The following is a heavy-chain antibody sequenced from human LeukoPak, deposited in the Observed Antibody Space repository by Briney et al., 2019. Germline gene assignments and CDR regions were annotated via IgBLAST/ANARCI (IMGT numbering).Heavy chain of an antibody. CDR2: ISSGSTTI. D-gene: IGHD6-13*01. J-gene: IGHJ4*02. CDR1: GFTFSSYN. Sequence: GGSLRLSCAASGFTFSSYNMNWVRQAPGKGLEWVSYISSGSTTIYYADSVQGRFTISRDNAKNSLYLQMNSLTDEDTAVYYCARVSYGSSWSDYWGQGTLVTVSS. CDR3: ARVSYGSSWSDY. V-gene: IGHV3-48*02.